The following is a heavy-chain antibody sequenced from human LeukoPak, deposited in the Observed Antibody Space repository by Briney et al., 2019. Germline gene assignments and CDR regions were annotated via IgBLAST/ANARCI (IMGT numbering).Heavy chain of an antibody. CDR2: ISGSGGST. V-gene: IGHV3-23*01. Sequence: QPGGSLRLSCAASGFTFSSYAMSWVRQAPGKGLEWVSAISGSGGSTYYADSVKGRFTISRDNSKNTLYLQMNSLRAEDTAVYYCAKGSAYYDFWSGYPHAEYFQHWGQGTLVTVSS. J-gene: IGHJ1*01. D-gene: IGHD3-3*01. CDR1: GFTFSSYA. CDR3: AKGSAYYDFWSGYPHAEYFQH.